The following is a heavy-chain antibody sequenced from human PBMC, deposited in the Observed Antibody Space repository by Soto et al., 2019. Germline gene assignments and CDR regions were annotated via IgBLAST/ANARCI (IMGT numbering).Heavy chain of an antibody. J-gene: IGHJ4*02. CDR2: IYRSSVFRFGPNE. V-gene: IGHV3-21*01. CDR3: AREFSSQLPLDY. CDR1: GFTFISHS. Sequence: GWSLRLSCAASGFTFISHSMNWVRQAPGKGLEWVASIYRSSVFRFGPNEFYADSVRGRFIISRDNTNNLVFLQMDSLRVEDTAVYYCAREFSSQLPLDYWGQGTLVTVSS.